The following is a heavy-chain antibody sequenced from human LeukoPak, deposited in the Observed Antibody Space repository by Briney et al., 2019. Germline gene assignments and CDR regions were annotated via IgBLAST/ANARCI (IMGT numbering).Heavy chain of an antibody. CDR2: IYSGGST. Sequence: GGSLRLSCAASGFTVSSNYMSWVRQAPGKGLEWVSVIYSGGSTYYADSVKGRFTISRDNSKNTLYLQMNSLRAEDTAVYYCARDPPMVYAYGKGYDAFDIWGQGTMVTVSS. J-gene: IGHJ3*02. D-gene: IGHD2-8*01. CDR3: ARDPPMVYAYGKGYDAFDI. V-gene: IGHV3-53*05. CDR1: GFTVSSNY.